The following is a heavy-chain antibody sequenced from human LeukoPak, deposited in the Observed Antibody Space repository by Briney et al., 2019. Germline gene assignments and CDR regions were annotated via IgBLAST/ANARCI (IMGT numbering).Heavy chain of an antibody. CDR1: GFTFSDYY. CDR2: ISSSSSYT. V-gene: IGHV3-11*06. J-gene: IGHJ4*02. CDR3: ARETTWVRGVINPLDY. D-gene: IGHD3-10*01. Sequence: GGSLRLSCAASGFTFSDYYMSWIRQAPGKGLEWVSYISSSSSYTNYADSVKGRFTISRDNAKNSLYLQMNSLTPEDTAVYYCARETTWVRGVINPLDYWGQGTLVTVSS.